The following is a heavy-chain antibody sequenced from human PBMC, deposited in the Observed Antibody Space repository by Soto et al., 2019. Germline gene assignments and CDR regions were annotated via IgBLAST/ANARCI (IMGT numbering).Heavy chain of an antibody. J-gene: IGHJ6*02. CDR3: ARDGQQLDYYYYGMDV. Sequence: QVQLVQSGAEVKKPGSSVKVSCKASGGTFSSYAISWVRQAPGQGLEWMGGIIPIFGTANYAQKFQGRVTITADKSTSTAYMELSRLRSEDTDVYYCARDGQQLDYYYYGMDVWGQGTTVTVSS. CDR1: GGTFSSYA. D-gene: IGHD6-13*01. CDR2: IIPIFGTA. V-gene: IGHV1-69*06.